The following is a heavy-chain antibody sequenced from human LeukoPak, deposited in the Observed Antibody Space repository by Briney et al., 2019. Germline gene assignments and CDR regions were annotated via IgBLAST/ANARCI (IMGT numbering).Heavy chain of an antibody. V-gene: IGHV3-30*18. CDR2: ISFDTTSK. CDR3: AKDLFSFSAVGDS. D-gene: IGHD2/OR15-2a*01. Sequence: PRRSLRLSCAVSGFTFTSHGMHWVRQAPGKGLEWVAIISFDTTSKYYADSVKGRFTISRDTPKNTLYLQMNSLRSEDTAVYYCAKDLFSFSAVGDSWGQRTMVTVSS. J-gene: IGHJ4*02. CDR1: GFTFTSHG.